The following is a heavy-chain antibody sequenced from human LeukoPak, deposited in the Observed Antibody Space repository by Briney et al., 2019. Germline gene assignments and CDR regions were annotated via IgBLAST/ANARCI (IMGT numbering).Heavy chain of an antibody. Sequence: GGSLRLSCAASGFTFSSYAMSWVRQAPGKGLEWVSSFSGSGGSIYYADSVKGRFTISRDNSKNTLYLQMNSLRAEDTAVYYCARRRGVTFGDFDYWGQGTLVTVSS. D-gene: IGHD3-10*01. CDR3: ARRRGVTFGDFDY. V-gene: IGHV3-23*01. CDR2: FSGSGGSI. CDR1: GFTFSSYA. J-gene: IGHJ4*02.